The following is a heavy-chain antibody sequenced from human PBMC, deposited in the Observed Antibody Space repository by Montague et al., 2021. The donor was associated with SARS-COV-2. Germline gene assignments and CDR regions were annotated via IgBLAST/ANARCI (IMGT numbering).Heavy chain of an antibody. CDR3: ARTGDAYTRYYFDF. J-gene: IGHJ4*02. D-gene: IGHD5-24*01. CDR2: IYSIGST. CDR1: GGSVGSDD. V-gene: IGHV4-59*02. Sequence: SETLSLTCSVSGGSVGSDDWGWIRQPPGKGLEWIGYIYSIGSTSYNPSLKSRVTISIDTSKNQFSLRLSSVTAADTAVYYCARTGDAYTRYYFDFWGQGTLVTVSS.